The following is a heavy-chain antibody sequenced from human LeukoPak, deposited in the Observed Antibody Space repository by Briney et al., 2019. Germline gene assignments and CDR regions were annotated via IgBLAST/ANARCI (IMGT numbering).Heavy chain of an antibody. V-gene: IGHV4-4*02. CDR3: ARWRYYYDSSGFDY. Sequence: SGTLSLTCAVPGGSISSSNWWSWVRQPPGKGLEWIGEIYHSGSTNYNPSLKSRVTISVDKSKNQFSLKLSSVTAADTAVYYCARWRYYYDSSGFDYWGQGTLVTVSS. D-gene: IGHD3-22*01. J-gene: IGHJ4*02. CDR1: GGSISSSNW. CDR2: IYHSGST.